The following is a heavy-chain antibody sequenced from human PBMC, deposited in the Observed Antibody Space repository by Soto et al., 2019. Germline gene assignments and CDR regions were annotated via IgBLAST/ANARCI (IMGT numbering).Heavy chain of an antibody. CDR3: ASGGRYDYEIY. CDR1: GFTFSSYW. V-gene: IGHV3-74*01. Sequence: GGSLRLSCAASGFTFSSYWMHWVRQAPGKGLVWVSRINSDGSSTSYADSVKGRFTISRDNAKNTLYLQMNSLRAEDTAVYYCASGGRYDYEIYWGQGTLVTVSS. J-gene: IGHJ4*02. D-gene: IGHD4-17*01. CDR2: INSDGSST.